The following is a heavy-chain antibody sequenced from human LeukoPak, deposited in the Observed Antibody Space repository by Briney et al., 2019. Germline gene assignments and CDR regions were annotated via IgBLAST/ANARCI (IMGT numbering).Heavy chain of an antibody. Sequence: GESLKISCKGSGYSFTSSWIGWVRQMPGKGLEWMGIIYPGDSDTRYSPSFQGQVTISADKSISTAYLQWSSLKASDTAMYYCARRSSGSYSVGGYYYYMDVWGKGTTVTVSS. J-gene: IGHJ6*03. D-gene: IGHD1-26*01. CDR1: GYSFTSSW. V-gene: IGHV5-51*01. CDR3: ARRSSGSYSVGGYYYYMDV. CDR2: IYPGDSDT.